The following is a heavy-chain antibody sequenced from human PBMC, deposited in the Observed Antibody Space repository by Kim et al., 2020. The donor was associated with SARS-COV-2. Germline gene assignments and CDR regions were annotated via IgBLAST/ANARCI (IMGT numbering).Heavy chain of an antibody. J-gene: IGHJ4*02. Sequence: GGSLRLSCAASGFTFSRSTMSWVRQAPGKGLEWVSSISDSSTYIYYADSMRGRFTISRDNAQNSLFLHMNSLTEADSALYYCTRVYSNSWYDWGQGTLVTVSS. CDR1: GFTFSRST. V-gene: IGHV3-21*01. CDR2: ISDSSTYI. CDR3: TRVYSNSWYD. D-gene: IGHD6-13*01.